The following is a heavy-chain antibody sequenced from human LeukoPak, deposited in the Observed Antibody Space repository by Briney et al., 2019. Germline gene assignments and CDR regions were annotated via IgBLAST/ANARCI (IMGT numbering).Heavy chain of an antibody. D-gene: IGHD3-22*01. V-gene: IGHV1-18*01. J-gene: IGHJ3*02. CDR3: ARVRGDYYDSIRAFDI. CDR1: GYTFTSYG. CDR2: ISAYNGNT. Sequence: ASVKVSCKASGYTFTSYGISWVRQAPGQGLERMGWISAYNGNTNYAQKLQGRVTMTTDTSTSTAYMELRSLRSDDTAVYYCARVRGDYYDSIRAFDIWGQGTMVTVSS.